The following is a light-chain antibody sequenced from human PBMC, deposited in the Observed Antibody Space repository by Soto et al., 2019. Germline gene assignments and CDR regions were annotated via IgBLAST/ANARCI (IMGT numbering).Light chain of an antibody. Sequence: DIVMTQSPDSLAVSLGERATINCKSSQSVLYSSNNKNYLAWYQQKPGQPPKLLISWASTRESGVPDRFSGSGSGTDFTLTISSLQAEDVAVYYCQQYYSSRGFGQGTKVEIK. CDR2: WAS. CDR1: QSVLYSSNNKNY. V-gene: IGKV4-1*01. CDR3: QQYYSSRG. J-gene: IGKJ1*01.